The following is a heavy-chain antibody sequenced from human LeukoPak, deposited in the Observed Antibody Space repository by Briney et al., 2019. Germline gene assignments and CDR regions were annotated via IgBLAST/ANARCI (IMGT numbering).Heavy chain of an antibody. CDR2: ISGSGGST. J-gene: IGHJ4*02. CDR1: GFIFSNYG. Sequence: GGSLRLSCAASGFIFSNYGMSWVRQAPGKGLEWVSAISGSGGSTYYADSVKGRFTISRDNSKNTLYLQMNSLRAEDTAVYYCARTTQVVPAAMPFDYWGQGTLVTVSS. D-gene: IGHD2-2*01. CDR3: ARTTQVVPAAMPFDY. V-gene: IGHV3-23*01.